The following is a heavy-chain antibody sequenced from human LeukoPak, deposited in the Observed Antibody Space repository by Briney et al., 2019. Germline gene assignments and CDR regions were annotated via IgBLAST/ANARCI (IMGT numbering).Heavy chain of an antibody. CDR1: GYTSTGYY. V-gene: IGHV1-2*02. CDR3: ARVQWLVPGYFQH. CDR2: INTNSGGT. Sequence: VGSLRVSSEASGYTSTGYYMHWVRQAPRQGLERMGWINTNSGGTNYAQKFQGRVTMTRDTSISPAYMELSRLRSDDTAVYYCARVQWLVPGYFQHWGQGTLVTVSS. J-gene: IGHJ1*01. D-gene: IGHD6-19*01.